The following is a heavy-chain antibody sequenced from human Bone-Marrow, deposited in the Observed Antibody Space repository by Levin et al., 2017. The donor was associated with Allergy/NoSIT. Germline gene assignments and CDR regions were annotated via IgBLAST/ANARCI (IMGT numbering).Heavy chain of an antibody. D-gene: IGHD6-6*01. CDR3: ARIFSSSSGKLDY. CDR1: GFRFNSYG. CDR2: IWSDGNNK. V-gene: IGHV3-33*01. J-gene: IGHJ4*02. Sequence: GESLKISCEASGFRFNSYGMNWVRQAPGKGLEWVAIIWSDGNNKYYADSVKGRFTISRDNSKNTVYLQMNSLRADDTAVYFCARIFSSSSGKLDYWGQGTLVTVSS.